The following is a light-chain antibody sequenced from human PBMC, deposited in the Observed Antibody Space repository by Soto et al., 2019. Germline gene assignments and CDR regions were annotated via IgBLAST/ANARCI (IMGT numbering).Light chain of an antibody. CDR1: SSNIGRDY. Sequence: QSVLTQPPSASGTPGQRVTISFSGGSSNIGRDYVYWFRQLPGTAPKLLIYTNNQRPSGVPDRFSGSKSGTSASLAISGLRSEDEADYCCAAWDDSLSAWVFGGGTKLTAL. CDR2: TNN. CDR3: AAWDDSLSAWV. J-gene: IGLJ3*02. V-gene: IGLV1-47*02.